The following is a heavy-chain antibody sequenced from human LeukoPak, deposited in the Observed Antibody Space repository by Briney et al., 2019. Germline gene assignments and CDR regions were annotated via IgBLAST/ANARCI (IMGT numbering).Heavy chain of an antibody. CDR1: GFTFTNYW. J-gene: IGHJ4*02. D-gene: IGHD4/OR15-4a*01. CDR2: IKQDGSEK. CDR3: ARDDYGGTRY. Sequence: GGSLRRSCAASGFTFTNYWMSWVRQAPGKGLEWVANIKQDGSEKYYVDSVKGRFTISRDNAKNSLYLQMNSLRAEDTAVYYCARDDYGGTRYWGQGTLVTVSS. V-gene: IGHV3-7*01.